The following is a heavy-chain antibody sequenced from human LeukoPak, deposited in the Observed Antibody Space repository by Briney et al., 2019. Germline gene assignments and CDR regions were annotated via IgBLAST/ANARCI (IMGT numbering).Heavy chain of an antibody. Sequence: RASVKVSCKASGYTFPSYFMHWMRQAPGQGLEWMGIINPTGGSTTYAQKFQGRVTMTRDTSTSTVYMELSSLRSADTAVYYCARGYYDLLTGHVVTYYFDYWGQGTLVTVSS. CDR2: INPTGGST. V-gene: IGHV1-46*01. CDR1: GYTFPSYF. J-gene: IGHJ4*02. D-gene: IGHD3-9*01. CDR3: ARGYYDLLTGHVVTYYFDY.